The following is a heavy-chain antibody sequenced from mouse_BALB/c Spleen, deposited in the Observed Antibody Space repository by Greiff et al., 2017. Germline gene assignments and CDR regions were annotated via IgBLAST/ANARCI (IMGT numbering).Heavy chain of an antibody. D-gene: IGHD2-4*01. J-gene: IGHJ3*01. CDR1: GFTFSSYT. CDR3: AKESIYYDYDWFAY. Sequence: EVMLVESGGGLVQPGGSLKLSCAASGFTFSSYTMSWVRQTPEKRLEWVAYISNGGGSTYYPDTVKGRFTISRDNAKNTLYLQMSSLKSEDTAMYYCAKESIYYDYDWFAYWGQGTLVTVSA. CDR2: ISNGGGST. V-gene: IGHV5-12-2*01.